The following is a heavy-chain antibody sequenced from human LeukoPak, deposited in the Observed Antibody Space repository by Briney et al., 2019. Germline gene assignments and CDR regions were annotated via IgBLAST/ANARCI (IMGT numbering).Heavy chain of an antibody. CDR3: ASPGIVAAGTDRGFDY. Sequence: SETLSLTCTVSGGSISSYYWSWIRQPPGKGLEWIGFIYYSGSTNYNPSLKSRVTISVDTSKNQFSLRLSSVTAADTAVYYCASPGIVAAGTDRGFDYWGQGTLVTVSS. CDR1: GGSISSYY. V-gene: IGHV4-59*01. CDR2: IYYSGST. D-gene: IGHD6-13*01. J-gene: IGHJ4*02.